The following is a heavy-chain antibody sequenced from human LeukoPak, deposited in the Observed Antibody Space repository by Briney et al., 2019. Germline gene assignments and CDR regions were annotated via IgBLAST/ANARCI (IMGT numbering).Heavy chain of an antibody. CDR2: ISSNGGST. CDR1: GFTFSSYA. CDR3: VKEDSSSWYGNWFDP. J-gene: IGHJ5*02. V-gene: IGHV3-64D*06. Sequence: GGSLRLSCSASGFTFSSYAMHWVRQAPGKGLEYVSAISSNGGSTYYADSVKGRFTISRDNSKNTLYLQMGSLRAEDTAVYYCVKEDSSSWYGNWFDPWGQGTLVTVSS. D-gene: IGHD6-13*01.